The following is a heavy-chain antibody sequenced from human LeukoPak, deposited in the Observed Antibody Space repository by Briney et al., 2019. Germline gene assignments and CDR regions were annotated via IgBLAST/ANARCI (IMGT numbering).Heavy chain of an antibody. CDR1: GYTFTSYA. D-gene: IGHD3-22*01. Sequence: ASVKVSCKASGYTFTSYAMHWVRQAPGQRLEWMGWINAGNGNTKYSQKFQGRVTITRDTSASTAYMELSNLRSEDTAVYYCARGGVVVMYLDYWGQGTLVTVSS. CDR2: INAGNGNT. J-gene: IGHJ4*02. V-gene: IGHV1-3*01. CDR3: ARGGVVVMYLDY.